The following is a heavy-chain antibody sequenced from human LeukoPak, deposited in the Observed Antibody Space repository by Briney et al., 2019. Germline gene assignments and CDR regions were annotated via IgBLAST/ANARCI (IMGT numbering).Heavy chain of an antibody. CDR1: GFTFSSYA. V-gene: IGHV3-23*01. J-gene: IGHJ4*02. CDR2: ISGSGVSA. D-gene: IGHD2-15*01. Sequence: GGSLRLSCAASGFTFSSYAMSWVRQTPGKGLEWVSTISGSGVSAYYGDAVYADSVKGRFTISRDDSKNTLHLQMDSLRVEDTAIYYCAKGHSGFCYSSIDYWGQGTLVTVSS. CDR3: AKGHSGFCYSSIDY.